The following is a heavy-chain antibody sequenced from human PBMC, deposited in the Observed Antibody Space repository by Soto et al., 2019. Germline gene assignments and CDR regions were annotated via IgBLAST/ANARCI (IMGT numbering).Heavy chain of an antibody. D-gene: IGHD1-26*01. Sequence: GGSLRLSCAASGFTFSNYAIHWVRQAPGQGLEWVAVISSDGSSKYYGDSVRGRFTISRDNSKNTLFLEMNSLRSEDTAVYYCAKDRGLAESGRWSHYYYGMDVWGQGTTVTVSS. CDR2: ISSDGSSK. CDR3: AKDRGLAESGRWSHYYYGMDV. V-gene: IGHV3-30*04. CDR1: GFTFSNYA. J-gene: IGHJ6*02.